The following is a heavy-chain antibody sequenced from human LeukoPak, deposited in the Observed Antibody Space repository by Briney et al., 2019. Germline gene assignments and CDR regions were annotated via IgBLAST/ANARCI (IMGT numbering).Heavy chain of an antibody. CDR3: ARARWRQGWFDP. V-gene: IGHV4-34*01. D-gene: IGHD2-21*02. J-gene: IGHJ5*02. CDR2: INHSGST. CDR1: GGSISGFF. Sequence: SETLSLTCSVSGGSISGFFWSWIRQPPGKGLEWIGEINHSGSTNYNPSLKSRVTISVDTSKNQFSLKLSSVTAADTAVYYCARARWRQGWFDPWGQGTLVTVSS.